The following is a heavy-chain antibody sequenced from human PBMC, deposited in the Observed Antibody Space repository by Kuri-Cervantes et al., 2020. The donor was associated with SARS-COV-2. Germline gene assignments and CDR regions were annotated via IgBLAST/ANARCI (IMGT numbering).Heavy chain of an antibody. CDR1: GFTFSSYA. V-gene: IGHV3-23*01. CDR2: ISGSGGST. CDR3: AEEGPTGYYDSSGYYYDYYYGMDV. Sequence: GGSLRLSCAASGFTFSSYAMSWVRQAPGKGLEWVSAISGSGGSTYYADSVKGRFTISRDNSKNTLYLQMNSLRAEDTAVYYCAEEGPTGYYDSSGYYYDYYYGMDVWGQGTTVTVSS. D-gene: IGHD3-22*01. J-gene: IGHJ6*02.